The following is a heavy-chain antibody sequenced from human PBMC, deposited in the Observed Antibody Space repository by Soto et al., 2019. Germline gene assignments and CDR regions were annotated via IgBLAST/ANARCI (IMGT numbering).Heavy chain of an antibody. Sequence: ASVKVSCKASGYTFTSYAMHCVRQAPGQRLEWMGWINAGNGNTKYSQKFQGRVTITRDTSASTAYMELSSLRSEDTAVYYCARDPFGVAALPHFDYWGQGTLVTVSS. CDR1: GYTFTSYA. D-gene: IGHD3-3*01. CDR3: ARDPFGVAALPHFDY. J-gene: IGHJ4*02. V-gene: IGHV1-3*01. CDR2: INAGNGNT.